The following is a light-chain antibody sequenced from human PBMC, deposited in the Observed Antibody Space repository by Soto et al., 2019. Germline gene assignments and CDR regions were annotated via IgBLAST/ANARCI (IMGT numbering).Light chain of an antibody. Sequence: EIVLTQSAGTRSLSPGERTTRACRASQSVSSSFLAWYQQKPGQAPRLLIYGASSRATGIPDRFSGSGSGTDFTLTISRLEPEDVAVYYCQQYGSSPLSFGGGTKVEIK. CDR3: QQYGSSPLS. J-gene: IGKJ4*01. V-gene: IGKV3-20*01. CDR2: GAS. CDR1: QSVSSSF.